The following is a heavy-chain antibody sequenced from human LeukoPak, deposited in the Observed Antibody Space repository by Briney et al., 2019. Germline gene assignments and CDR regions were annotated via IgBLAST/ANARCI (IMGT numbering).Heavy chain of an antibody. CDR3: AREPRKKVGANTGY. Sequence: PSETLSLTCTVSGGSISSSSYSWGWIRQPPGKGLEWIGSIYYSGSTYYNPSLKSRVTISVDTSKNQFSLKLSSVTAADTAVYYWAREPRKKVGANTGYWGQGTLVTVSS. CDR2: IYYSGST. CDR1: GGSISSSSYS. D-gene: IGHD1-26*01. V-gene: IGHV4-39*01. J-gene: IGHJ4*02.